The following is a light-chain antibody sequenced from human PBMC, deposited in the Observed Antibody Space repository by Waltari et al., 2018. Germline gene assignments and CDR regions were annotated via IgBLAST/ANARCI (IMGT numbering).Light chain of an antibody. CDR1: ALPTKY. Sequence: SYELTQPPSVSVSPGQTARVTCSGGALPTKYVYWYQQKSGQAPVLVIYEDSERPSGIPERFSGSTSGTLATLTISGAQVEDEADYYCYSTDTSGDEVFGGGTKLTVL. CDR3: YSTDTSGDEV. J-gene: IGLJ2*01. V-gene: IGLV3-10*01. CDR2: EDS.